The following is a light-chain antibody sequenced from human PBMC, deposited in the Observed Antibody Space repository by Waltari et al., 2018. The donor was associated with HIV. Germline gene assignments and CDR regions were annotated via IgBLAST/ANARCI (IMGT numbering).Light chain of an antibody. CDR1: QSVRSN. CDR2: AAS. Sequence: DIQMTQSPSSLSASVGDRVTITCRASQSVRSNLNWYQQKPGKAPKLLIYAASSLQSGVPSRFSGSGSGTDFTLTISSLQPEDFATYYCQQSYSTPPTFGGGTKVEIK. V-gene: IGKV1-39*01. CDR3: QQSYSTPPT. J-gene: IGKJ4*01.